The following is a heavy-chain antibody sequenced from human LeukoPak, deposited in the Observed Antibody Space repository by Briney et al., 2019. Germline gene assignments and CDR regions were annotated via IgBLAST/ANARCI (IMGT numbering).Heavy chain of an antibody. CDR2: IIPIFGTA. D-gene: IGHD2-21*02. CDR3: ARGPYCGGDCLVASRW. Sequence: GASVNVSFKASGGTFSSYAISWVRQAPGQGLEWMGGIIPIFGTANYAQKFQGRVTITADESTSTAYMELSSLRSEDTAVYYCARGPYCGGDCLVASRWWGQGTLVTVSS. CDR1: GGTFSSYA. V-gene: IGHV1-69*01. J-gene: IGHJ4*02.